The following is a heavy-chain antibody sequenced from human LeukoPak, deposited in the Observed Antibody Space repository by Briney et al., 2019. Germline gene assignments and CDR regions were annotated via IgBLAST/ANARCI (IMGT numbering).Heavy chain of an antibody. CDR2: ISSSGSTI. Sequence: NSGGSLRLSCAASGFTFSDYYMSWIRQAPGKGLEWVSYISSSGSTIYYADSVKGRFTISRDNAKNSLYLQMNSLRAEDTAVYYCARDFRNYYDSSGYYYVLPIDYWGQGTLVTVSS. V-gene: IGHV3-11*01. J-gene: IGHJ4*02. D-gene: IGHD3-22*01. CDR3: ARDFRNYYDSSGYYYVLPIDY. CDR1: GFTFSDYY.